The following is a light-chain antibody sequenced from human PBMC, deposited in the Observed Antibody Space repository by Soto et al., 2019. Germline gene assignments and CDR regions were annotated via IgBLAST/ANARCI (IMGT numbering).Light chain of an antibody. CDR3: QQRRNWTPSLT. CDR2: DAS. Sequence: EIVLTQSPATLSLSPGERATLSCRASQRVSSYLAWYQQKPGQAPRLLIYDASNTDTGNPARFSGSGSGTDFIRNISSLEPEDFEVYYCQQRRNWTPSLTFGGETKVQIK. J-gene: IGKJ4*01. CDR1: QRVSSY. V-gene: IGKV3-11*01.